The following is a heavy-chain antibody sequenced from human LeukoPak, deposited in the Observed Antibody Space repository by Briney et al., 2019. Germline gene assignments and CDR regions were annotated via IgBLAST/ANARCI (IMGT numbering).Heavy chain of an antibody. J-gene: IGHJ4*02. CDR2: ISYDGSNK. D-gene: IGHD3-22*01. Sequence: GGSLRLSCSASGFTFSGFAIHWVRQAPGKGLEWVAVISYDGSNKYYADSVKGRFTISRDNSKNTLYLQMNSLRAEDTAVYYCARDGYYYDSSGYYYLYYFDYWGQGTLVTVSS. V-gene: IGHV3-30-3*01. CDR1: GFTFSGFA. CDR3: ARDGYYYDSSGYYYLYYFDY.